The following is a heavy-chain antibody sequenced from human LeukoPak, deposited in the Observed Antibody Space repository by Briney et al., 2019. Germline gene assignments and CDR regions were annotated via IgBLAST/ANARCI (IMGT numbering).Heavy chain of an antibody. CDR1: GGSISSSSYY. D-gene: IGHD3-10*01. CDR3: ARDPSLHGSGSYEDY. V-gene: IGHV4-39*07. CDR2: IYYSGST. Sequence: SETLSLTCTVSGGSISSSSYYWGWIRQPPGKGLEWIGSIYYSGSTYYNPSLKSRVTISVDTSKNQFSLKLSSVTAADTAVYYCARDPSLHGSGSYEDYWGQGTLVTVSS. J-gene: IGHJ4*02.